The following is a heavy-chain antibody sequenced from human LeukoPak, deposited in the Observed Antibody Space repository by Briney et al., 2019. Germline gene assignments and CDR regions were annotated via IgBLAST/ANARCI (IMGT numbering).Heavy chain of an antibody. V-gene: IGHV1-18*01. Sequence: ASVKVSCKTSGYTFSTYGISWVRQAPGQGLEWMGWISGYNGNTNYAQKFQGRVTMTTDTSTSTAYMELRSLRSDDTAVYYCARDASVTTNDAFDKWGQGTMVTVSS. J-gene: IGHJ3*02. D-gene: IGHD4-17*01. CDR1: GYTFSTYG. CDR2: ISGYNGNT. CDR3: ARDASVTTNDAFDK.